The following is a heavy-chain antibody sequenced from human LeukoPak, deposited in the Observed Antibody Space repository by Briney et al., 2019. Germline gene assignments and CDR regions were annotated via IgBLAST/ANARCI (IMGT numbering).Heavy chain of an antibody. V-gene: IGHV4-4*07. CDR2: IYSSGST. D-gene: IGHD2-2*01. CDR3: ARDSAAAPYYFDY. J-gene: IGHJ4*02. CDR1: GGSISSYY. Sequence: SETLSLTCTVSGGSISSYYWSWIRQPAGKVLEWIGRIYSSGSTNYNPSLKSRITMSVDTSKNQFSPKLTSVTAADTAVYFCARDSAAAPYYFDYWGQGTLVTVSS.